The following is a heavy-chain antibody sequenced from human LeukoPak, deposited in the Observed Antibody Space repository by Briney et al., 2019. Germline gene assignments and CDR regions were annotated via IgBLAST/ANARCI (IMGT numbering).Heavy chain of an antibody. CDR1: GFTFSSYG. Sequence: AGGSLRLSCAASGFTFSSYGMHWVRQAPGKGLEWVAVIWYDGSNKYYADSVKGRFTISRDNSKNTLYLQMNSLRAEDTAVYYCARDSVELWFDYYYYMDVWGKGTTVTVSS. CDR2: IWYDGSNK. J-gene: IGHJ6*03. V-gene: IGHV3-33*01. CDR3: ARDSVELWFDYYYYMDV. D-gene: IGHD3-10*01.